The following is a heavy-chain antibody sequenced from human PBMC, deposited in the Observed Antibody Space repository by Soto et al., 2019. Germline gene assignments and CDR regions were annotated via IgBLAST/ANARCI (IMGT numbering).Heavy chain of an antibody. V-gene: IGHV3-7*01. CDR3: AAELEYSSGWSAGMDV. Sequence: GGSLRLSCEASLFTFSSYWMTWVRQAPGKGLEWVANIKQDGSEKYYVDSVKGRFSISRDNAKNSLYLQMNSLRAEDTAVYYCAAELEYSSGWSAGMDVWGQGTTVTVSS. CDR2: IKQDGSEK. CDR1: LFTFSSYW. D-gene: IGHD6-19*01. J-gene: IGHJ6*02.